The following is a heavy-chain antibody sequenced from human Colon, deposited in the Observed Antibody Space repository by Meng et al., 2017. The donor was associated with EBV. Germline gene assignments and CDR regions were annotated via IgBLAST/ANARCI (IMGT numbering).Heavy chain of an antibody. D-gene: IGHD2-21*01. CDR1: GDSISSGGYY. Sequence: QVQLQESGPGLVKPSXXLXLTCAXSGDSISSGGYYWSWIRQPPGMGPEWIGYIHHSGSAYYNPSLKSRVSISVDTSKNQFSLNLNSMTAADTAVYYCASFDHIPRRNYFDYWGQGTLVTVSS. V-gene: IGHV4-30-4*01. CDR3: ASFDHIPRRNYFDY. CDR2: IHHSGSA. J-gene: IGHJ4*02.